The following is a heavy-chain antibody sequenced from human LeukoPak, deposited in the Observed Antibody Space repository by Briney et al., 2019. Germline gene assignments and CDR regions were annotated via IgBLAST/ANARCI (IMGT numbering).Heavy chain of an antibody. CDR3: ARESDYGDYDYYYYYYYMDV. V-gene: IGHV4-61*02. CDR2: IYTSGST. CDR1: GGSISSGSYY. D-gene: IGHD4-17*01. Sequence: SETLSLTCTVSGGSISSGSYYWSWIRQPAGKGLEWIVRIYTSGSTNYNPSLKSRVTISVDTSKNQFSLKLSSVTAADTAVYYCARESDYGDYDYYYYYYYMDVWGKGTTVTISS. J-gene: IGHJ6*03.